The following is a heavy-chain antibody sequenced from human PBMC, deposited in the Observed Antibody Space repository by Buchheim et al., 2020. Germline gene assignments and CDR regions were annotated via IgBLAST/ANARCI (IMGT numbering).Heavy chain of an antibody. CDR3: VSSRLRVAGLH. D-gene: IGHD6-19*01. Sequence: EVQLVESGGGLVKPGGSLRLSCAASGFTFSSYSMNWVRQAPGKGLEWVSSISSSSSYIYSADSVKGRFTISRDNAQNSLYLPMNSLRAEDTAVYYCVSSRLRVAGLHWGQGTL. V-gene: IGHV3-21*01. CDR2: ISSSSSYI. CDR1: GFTFSSYS. J-gene: IGHJ4*02.